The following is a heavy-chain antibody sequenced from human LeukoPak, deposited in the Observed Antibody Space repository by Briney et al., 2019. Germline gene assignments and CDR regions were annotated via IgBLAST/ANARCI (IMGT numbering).Heavy chain of an antibody. Sequence: GESLKISCKGSGYSFTSYWIAWVRQMPGKGLEWMGIIYPGDSDTRYSPSFQGQVTISADKSISTAYLRWSSLKASDAAMYYCARLAYGSTWYKDYWGQGTLVTVSS. CDR2: IYPGDSDT. J-gene: IGHJ4*02. CDR1: GYSFTSYW. D-gene: IGHD6-13*01. V-gene: IGHV5-51*01. CDR3: ARLAYGSTWYKDY.